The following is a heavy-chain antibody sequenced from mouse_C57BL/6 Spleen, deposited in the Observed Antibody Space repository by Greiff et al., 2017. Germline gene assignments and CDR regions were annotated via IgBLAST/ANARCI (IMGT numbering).Heavy chain of an antibody. J-gene: IGHJ2*01. CDR1: GYTFTSYW. D-gene: IGHD2-14*01. V-gene: IGHV1-53*01. CDR2: INPSNGGT. CDR3: ARDGYWYYFDY. Sequence: QVHVKQSGTELVKPGASVKLSCKASGYTFTSYWMHWVKQRPGQGLEWIGNINPSNGGTNYNEKFKSKATLTVDKSSSTAYMQLSSLTSEDSAVYYCARDGYWYYFDYWGQGTTLTVSS.